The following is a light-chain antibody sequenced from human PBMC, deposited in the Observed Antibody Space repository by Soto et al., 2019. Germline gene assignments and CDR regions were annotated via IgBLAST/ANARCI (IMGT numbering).Light chain of an antibody. CDR2: GAS. V-gene: IGKV3-20*01. Sequence: EIGLTQSPGTLSLSPGERATLSCRASQRVSSSYLAWYQQKPGQAPRLLIYGASSRATGIPDRFSGSGSGTAFTLNISSLEPEDFAVYYCQQYGSSPRTFGQGNKVDIK. CDR3: QQYGSSPRT. CDR1: QRVSSSY. J-gene: IGKJ1*01.